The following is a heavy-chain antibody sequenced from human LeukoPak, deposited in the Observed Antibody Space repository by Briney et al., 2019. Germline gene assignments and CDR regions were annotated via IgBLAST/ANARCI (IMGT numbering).Heavy chain of an antibody. CDR1: GFTFSSYE. V-gene: IGHV3-48*03. CDR2: ISSSAGTI. D-gene: IGHD3-9*01. CDR3: ARGAPSGILSSPFDY. Sequence: GGSLRLSCAASGFTFSSYEMNWVRQAPGKGLEWVSYISSSAGTIYYADSVKGRFTISRDNAKNSLYPQMNSLTAEGTALYYWARGAPSGILSSPFDYWGQGPLVTVSS. J-gene: IGHJ4*02.